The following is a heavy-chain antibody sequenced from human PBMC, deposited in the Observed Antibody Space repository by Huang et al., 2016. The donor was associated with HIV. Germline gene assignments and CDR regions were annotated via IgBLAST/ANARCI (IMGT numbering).Heavy chain of an antibody. CDR2: MNPNTGNT. CDR3: ARSAYGDLDY. J-gene: IGHJ4*02. V-gene: IGHV1-8*02. CDR1: GYTFPNYE. D-gene: IGHD4-17*01. Sequence: QVHLVQSGAEVKKPGASVKVSCKASGYTFPNYEINWVRQAPGRGLEWMGWMNPNTGNTGFAQSFQGRVTMTRKTSITTAYMELTSLTSEDTAVYYCARSAYGDLDYWGLGTLVIVSS.